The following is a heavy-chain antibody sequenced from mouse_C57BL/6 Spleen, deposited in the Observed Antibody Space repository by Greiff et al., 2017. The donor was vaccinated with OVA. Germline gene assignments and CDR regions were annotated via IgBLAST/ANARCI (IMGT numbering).Heavy chain of an antibody. CDR2: IYPGDGDT. CDR3: ARSEYYGSSWYFED. V-gene: IGHV1-82*01. Sequence: QVQLQQSGPELVKPGASVKISCKASGYAFSSSWMNWVKQRPGKGLEWIGRIYPGDGDTNYNGKFKGKATLTADTSSSTAYMQLSSLTSEDSAVYVCARSEYYGSSWYFEDWGTGTAVTVSS. D-gene: IGHD1-1*01. CDR1: GYAFSSSW. J-gene: IGHJ1*03.